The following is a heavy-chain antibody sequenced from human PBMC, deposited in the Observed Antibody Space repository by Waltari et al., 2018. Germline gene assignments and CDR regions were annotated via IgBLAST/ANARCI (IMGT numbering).Heavy chain of an antibody. CDR3: ARQLGPAARSRSNAFDI. CDR2: SIPIFGTE. Sequence: QVQLVQSGADVKKPGSSVKVSCKASGGTFSSYAISWVRQAPGQGLEWMGGSIPIFGTETNAQKVQGRFMMTADKATRTAYRELCSLRAEDTAGYYCARQLGPAARSRSNAFDICGQGTMFTVSS. CDR1: GGTFSSYA. D-gene: IGHD2-2*01. V-gene: IGHV1-69*14. J-gene: IGHJ3*02.